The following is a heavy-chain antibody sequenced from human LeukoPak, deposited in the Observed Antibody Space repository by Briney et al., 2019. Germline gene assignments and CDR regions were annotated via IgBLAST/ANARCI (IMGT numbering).Heavy chain of an antibody. V-gene: IGHV3-30-3*01. CDR2: ISYDGSNK. CDR3: ARDSPPVQYSSGWYDY. J-gene: IGHJ4*02. D-gene: IGHD6-19*01. Sequence: PGRSLRLSCAASGFTFSSYAMHWVRQAPGKGLEWVAVISYDGSNKYYADSVKGRFTISRDNSRNALYLQMNSLRAEDTAMFYCARDSPPVQYSSGWYDYWGQGTLVTVSS. CDR1: GFTFSSYA.